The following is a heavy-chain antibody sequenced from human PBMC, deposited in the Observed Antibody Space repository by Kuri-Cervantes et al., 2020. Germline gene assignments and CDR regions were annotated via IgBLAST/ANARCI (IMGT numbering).Heavy chain of an antibody. CDR3: AKEGAIHIVVVY. Sequence: ASVKVSCKASGGTFSSYAISWVRQAPGQALEWMGWMNPNSGNTGYAQKFQGRVTMTRNTSISTAYMELNSLRAEDTAVYYCAKEGAIHIVVVYWGQGTLVTVSS. D-gene: IGHD2-21*01. CDR1: GGTFSSYA. J-gene: IGHJ4*02. V-gene: IGHV1-8*02. CDR2: MNPNSGNT.